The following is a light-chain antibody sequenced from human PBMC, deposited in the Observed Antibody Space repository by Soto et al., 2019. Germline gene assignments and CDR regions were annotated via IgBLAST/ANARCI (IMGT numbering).Light chain of an antibody. V-gene: IGKV1-9*01. Sequence: DIQLTQSPSFLSASVGDRVTITCRASQDISDYLAWYQQKPGKAPKLLIYTASLLQSGVPSRFSGSASGTQFTLTISSLQPEYFATYYCQQFNISPLTFGGGTKVEIK. J-gene: IGKJ4*01. CDR2: TAS. CDR3: QQFNISPLT. CDR1: QDISDY.